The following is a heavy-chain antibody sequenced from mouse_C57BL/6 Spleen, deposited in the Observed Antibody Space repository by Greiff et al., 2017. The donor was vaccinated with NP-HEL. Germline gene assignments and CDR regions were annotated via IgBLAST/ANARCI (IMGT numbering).Heavy chain of an antibody. CDR3: ADGYYEDYYAMDY. CDR1: GYAFSSSW. Sequence: VQLQQSGPELVKPGASVKISCKASGYAFSSSWMNWVKQRPGKGLEWIGRIYPGDGDTNYNGKFKGKATLTADKSSSTAYMQLSSLTSEDSAVYFGADGYYEDYYAMDYWGQGTSVTVSS. D-gene: IGHD2-3*01. J-gene: IGHJ4*01. CDR2: IYPGDGDT. V-gene: IGHV1-82*01.